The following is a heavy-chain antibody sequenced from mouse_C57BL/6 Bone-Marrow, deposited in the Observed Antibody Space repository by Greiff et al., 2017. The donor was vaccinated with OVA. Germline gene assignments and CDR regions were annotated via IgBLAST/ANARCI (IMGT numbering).Heavy chain of an antibody. CDR2: ISSGSSTI. CDR1: GFTFSDYG. Sequence: EVQVVESGGGLVKPGGSLKLSCAASGFTFSDYGMHWVRQAPEKGLEWVAYISSGSSTIYYADTVKGRFTISRDNAKNTLFLQMTSLRSEDTAMYYCARKDSIYLYYYAMDYWGQGTSVTVSS. J-gene: IGHJ4*01. CDR3: ARKDSIYLYYYAMDY. V-gene: IGHV5-17*01. D-gene: IGHD2-5*01.